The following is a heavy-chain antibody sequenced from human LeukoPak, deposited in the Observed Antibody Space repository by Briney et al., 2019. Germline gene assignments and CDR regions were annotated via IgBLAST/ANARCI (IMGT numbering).Heavy chain of an antibody. CDR2: ISWNSGST. CDR3: AQGSRWLLFSDFDY. Sequence: GRSLRLSCAASGFTFDDYAMHWVRQAPGKGLEWGAGISWNSGSTGYADSVNGRFTISRDNAKNSLYLQMNSLRAEDMALYYCAQGSRWLLFSDFDYWGQGTLVTVPS. V-gene: IGHV3-9*03. D-gene: IGHD2-15*01. CDR1: GFTFDDYA. J-gene: IGHJ4*02.